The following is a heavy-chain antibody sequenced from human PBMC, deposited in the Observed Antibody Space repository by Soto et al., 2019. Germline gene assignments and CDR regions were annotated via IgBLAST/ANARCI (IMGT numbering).Heavy chain of an antibody. Sequence: SETLSLTCTVSGGSISSGDYYWSWIRQPPGKGLEWIGYIYYSGSTYYNPSLKSRVTISVDTSKNQFSLKLSSVTAADTAVYYCARGRRGLYYFDYWGQGTLVTVSS. V-gene: IGHV4-30-4*01. J-gene: IGHJ4*02. CDR1: GGSISSGDYY. CDR2: IYYSGST. CDR3: ARGRRGLYYFDY.